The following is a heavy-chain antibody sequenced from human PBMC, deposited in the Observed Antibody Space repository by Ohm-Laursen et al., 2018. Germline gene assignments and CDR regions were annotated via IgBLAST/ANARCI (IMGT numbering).Heavy chain of an antibody. CDR3: ATSGVGSERASYFDY. D-gene: IGHD1-26*01. Sequence: SETLSLTCDVSGLSISNSNWWGWIRQPPGKGLEWVGYLYYSGTTYYNPSLKSRVTMSVDTSKNQFSLKLSSVTAADTAVYYCATSGVGSERASYFDYWGQGTLVTVSS. CDR1: GLSISNSNW. J-gene: IGHJ4*02. V-gene: IGHV4-28*01. CDR2: LYYSGTT.